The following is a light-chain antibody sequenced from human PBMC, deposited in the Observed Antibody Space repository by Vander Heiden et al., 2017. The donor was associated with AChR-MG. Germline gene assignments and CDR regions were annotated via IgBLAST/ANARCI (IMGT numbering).Light chain of an antibody. CDR3: QQSYSTPQR. CDR1: QSISSY. V-gene: IGKV1-39*01. J-gene: IGKJ4*01. CDR2: AAS. Sequence: DIQMTQSPSSLSASVGDRVTITCRASQSISSYLNWYQQKPGKAPKLLIYAASSLQSGVPSRFSGSASGTDFTLTISSLQPEDFATYYCQQSYSTPQRFGGGTKVEIK.